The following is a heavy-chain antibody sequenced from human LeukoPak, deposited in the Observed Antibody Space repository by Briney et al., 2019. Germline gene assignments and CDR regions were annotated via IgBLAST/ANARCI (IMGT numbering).Heavy chain of an antibody. Sequence: PSETLFLTCTVSGGSISSYYWSWIRQPPGKGLEWIGYIYYSGSTNYNPSLKSRVTISVDTSKNQFSLKLSSVTAADTAVYYCARGGLDDAFDIWGQGTMVTVSS. J-gene: IGHJ3*02. CDR2: IYYSGST. CDR1: GGSISSYY. V-gene: IGHV4-59*01. CDR3: ARGGLDDAFDI. D-gene: IGHD6-19*01.